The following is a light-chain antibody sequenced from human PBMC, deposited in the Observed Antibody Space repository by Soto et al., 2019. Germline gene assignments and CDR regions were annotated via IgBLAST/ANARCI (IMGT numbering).Light chain of an antibody. CDR2: GPS. CDR1: QSVAKNY. CDR3: HQYASSPQT. V-gene: IGKV3-20*01. Sequence: EIVLTQSPGTLSLSPGERATLSCRASQSVAKNYLAWYQQEPGQAPRLLIYGPSSRATGIPDRFSGSGSGNDFTLTISRLEPEDFAVYYCHQYASSPQTFGQGTKVEIK. J-gene: IGKJ1*01.